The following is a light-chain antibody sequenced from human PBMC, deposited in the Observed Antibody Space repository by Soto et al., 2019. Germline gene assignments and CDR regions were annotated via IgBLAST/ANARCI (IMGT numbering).Light chain of an antibody. V-gene: IGKV3-11*01. CDR1: ANVRTF. CDR2: GAS. J-gene: IGKJ1*01. CDR3: QQHSHWPPWT. Sequence: EVVLTQSPAPLSLSPGARATLSCRAGANVRTFVDWYQQKPGQAPRLLIYGASNRATGIPARFSGSGSGTDDTLTSSNLEPEDCAVYYCQQHSHWPPWTVGQGTRVEIQ.